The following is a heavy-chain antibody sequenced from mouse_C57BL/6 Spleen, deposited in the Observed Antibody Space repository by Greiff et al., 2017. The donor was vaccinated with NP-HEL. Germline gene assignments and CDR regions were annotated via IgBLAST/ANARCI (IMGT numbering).Heavy chain of an antibody. Sequence: QVQLQQSGAELVKPGASVKISCKASGYAFSSYWMNWVKQRPGKGLEWIGQIYPGDGDTNYNGKFKGKATLTADKPSSTAYMQLSSLTSEDSAVYFCARNYYGTPYYFDYWGQGTTLTVSS. CDR3: ARNYYGTPYYFDY. V-gene: IGHV1-80*01. CDR2: IYPGDGDT. D-gene: IGHD1-1*01. J-gene: IGHJ2*01. CDR1: GYAFSSYW.